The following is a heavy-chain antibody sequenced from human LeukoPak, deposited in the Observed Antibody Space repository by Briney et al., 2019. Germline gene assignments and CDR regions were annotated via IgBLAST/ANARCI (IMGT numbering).Heavy chain of an antibody. CDR1: GFTFSSYS. Sequence: PGGSLRLSCAASGFTFSSYSMNWVRQAPGKGLEWVSYISSSSSTIYYADSVKGRFTISRDNAKNSLYLQMNSLRDEDTAVYYCARAGISIAARRTYFDYWGQGTLVTVSS. CDR2: ISSSSSTI. V-gene: IGHV3-48*02. J-gene: IGHJ4*02. CDR3: ARAGISIAARRTYFDY. D-gene: IGHD6-6*01.